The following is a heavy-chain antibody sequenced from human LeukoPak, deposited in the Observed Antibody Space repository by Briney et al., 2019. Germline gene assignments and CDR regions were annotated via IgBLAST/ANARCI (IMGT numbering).Heavy chain of an antibody. D-gene: IGHD3-22*01. J-gene: IGHJ5*02. CDR2: INHSGST. V-gene: IGHV4-34*01. CDR1: GGSFSGYY. Sequence: ESSETLSFTCAVYGGSFSGYYWSWIRQPPGKGLEWIGEINHSGSTNYNPSLKSRVTISVDTSKNQFSLKLSSVTAADTAVYYCARALYYYDSRRGWFDPWGQGTLVTVSS. CDR3: ARALYYYDSRRGWFDP.